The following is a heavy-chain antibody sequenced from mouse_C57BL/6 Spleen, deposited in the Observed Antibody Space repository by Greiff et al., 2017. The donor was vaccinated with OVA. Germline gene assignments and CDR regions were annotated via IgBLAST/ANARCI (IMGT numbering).Heavy chain of an antibody. V-gene: IGHV1-82*01. CDR1: GYAFSSSW. Sequence: VKLMESGPELVKPGASVKISCKASGYAFSSSWMNWVKQRPGKGLEWIGRIYPGDGDTNYNGKFKGKATLTADKSSSTAYMQLSSLTSEDSAVYFCARYYAMDYWGQGTSVTVSS. CDR2: IYPGDGDT. CDR3: ARYYAMDY. J-gene: IGHJ4*01.